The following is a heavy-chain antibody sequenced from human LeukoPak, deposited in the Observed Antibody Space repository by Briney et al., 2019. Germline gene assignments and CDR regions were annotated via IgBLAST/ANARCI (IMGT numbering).Heavy chain of an antibody. CDR3: ARAPDVVTPIDY. J-gene: IGHJ4*02. CDR1: GGTFSSYA. D-gene: IGHD3-22*01. CDR2: MNPNSGNT. V-gene: IGHV1-8*03. Sequence: ASVKVSCKASGGTFSSYAISWVRQAPGQGLEWMGWMNPNSGNTGYAQKFQGRVTITRNTSISTAYMELSSLRSEDTAVYYCARAPDVVTPIDYWGQGTLVTVSS.